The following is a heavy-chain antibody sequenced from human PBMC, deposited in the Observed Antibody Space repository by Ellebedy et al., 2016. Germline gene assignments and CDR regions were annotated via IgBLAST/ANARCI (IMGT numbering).Heavy chain of an antibody. CDR1: GFTFSDYY. J-gene: IGHJ4*02. CDR3: ARGAYTGGWYPDYFDF. CDR2: ISSSGHTI. Sequence: GESLKISCAASGFTFSDYYMSWIRQAPGKGLEWVSFISSSGHTISYADSVKGRFTISRDNAKNSLYLQMNSLAAEDTAVYYCARGAYTGGWYPDYFDFWGQGTLVTVSS. D-gene: IGHD6-19*01. V-gene: IGHV3-11*04.